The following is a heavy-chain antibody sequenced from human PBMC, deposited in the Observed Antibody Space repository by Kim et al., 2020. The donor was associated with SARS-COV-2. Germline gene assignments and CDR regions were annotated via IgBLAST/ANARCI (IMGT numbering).Heavy chain of an antibody. D-gene: IGHD2-2*01. Sequence: ASVKVSCKASGYTFTSYGISWVRQAPGQGLEWMGWISAYNGNTNYAQKLQGRVTMTTDTSTSTAYMELRSLRSDDTAVYYCARDMDVVVPAANMDYWGQGTLVTVSS. CDR2: ISAYNGNT. CDR3: ARDMDVVVPAANMDY. CDR1: GYTFTSYG. V-gene: IGHV1-18*01. J-gene: IGHJ4*02.